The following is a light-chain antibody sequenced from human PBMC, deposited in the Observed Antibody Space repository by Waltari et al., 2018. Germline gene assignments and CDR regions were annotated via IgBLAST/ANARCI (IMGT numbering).Light chain of an antibody. CDR2: SSR. CDR1: SSNIGSNV. J-gene: IGLJ3*02. V-gene: IGLV1-44*01. Sequence: QSVLTQPPSASGTPGQRVTISCSGGSSNIGSNVVTWYQQFPGTAPKLLIYSSRQRPSGVPDRFSGSKSGTSVSLAISGLQAEDEADFYCASWDDSLNGGVFGGGTKLTVL. CDR3: ASWDDSLNGGV.